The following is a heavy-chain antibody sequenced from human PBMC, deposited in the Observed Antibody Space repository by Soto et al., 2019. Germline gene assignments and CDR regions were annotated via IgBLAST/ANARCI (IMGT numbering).Heavy chain of an antibody. Sequence: ASVKVSCKASGYTFTGYYVHWVRQAPGQGLEWMGWINPNSGDTYLAQRFQGRVTMNRDTSIGTAYMELRGLTSDDTAEYYCAKGGAKVAAGTRVYLYNAMDVWGQGTTVTVSS. CDR3: AKGGAKVAAGTRVYLYNAMDV. CDR1: GYTFTGYY. J-gene: IGHJ6*02. D-gene: IGHD6-13*01. CDR2: INPNSGDT. V-gene: IGHV1-2*02.